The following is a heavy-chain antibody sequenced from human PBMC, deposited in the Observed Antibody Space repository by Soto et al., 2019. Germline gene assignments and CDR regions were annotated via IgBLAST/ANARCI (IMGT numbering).Heavy chain of an antibody. Sequence: ASVKVSCKASGFTFTSSAMQWVRQARGQRLEWIGWIVVGSGNTNYAQKFQERVTITRDMSTSTAYMELSSLRSEDTAVYYCAAVVVVAATGYYFDYWGQGTLVTVSS. D-gene: IGHD2-15*01. J-gene: IGHJ4*02. CDR3: AAVVVVAATGYYFDY. CDR1: GFTFTSSA. CDR2: IVVGSGNT. V-gene: IGHV1-58*02.